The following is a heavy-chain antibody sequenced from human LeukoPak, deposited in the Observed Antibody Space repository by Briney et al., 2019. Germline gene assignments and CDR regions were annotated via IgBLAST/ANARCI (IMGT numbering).Heavy chain of an antibody. V-gene: IGHV3-23*01. CDR2: ISGSGGST. J-gene: IGHJ4*02. D-gene: IGHD1-26*01. CDR1: GFTFSSYA. CDR3: AKVVSGTELESESYFDY. Sequence: GGSLRPSCAASGFTFSSYAMSWVRQAPGKGLEWVSAISGSGGSTYYADSVKGRFTISRDNSKNTLYLQMNSLRAEDTAVYYCAKVVSGTELESESYFDYWGQGTLVTVSS.